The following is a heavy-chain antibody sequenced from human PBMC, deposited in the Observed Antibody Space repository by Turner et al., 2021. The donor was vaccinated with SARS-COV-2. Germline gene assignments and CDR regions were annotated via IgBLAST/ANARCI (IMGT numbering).Heavy chain of an antibody. CDR3: ARHWEVAAAAYLARFDP. V-gene: IGHV4-39*01. D-gene: IGHD6-13*01. Sequence: QLQLQVSGPVLVKPSATLSLTCTVSGGSISSSSYYWGWFRQPPGKGLEWIGVIYYSGSTYYNPSLKSRVTISVDTSKNQFSLKLSSVTAADTAVYYCARHWEVAAAAYLARFDPWGQGTLVTVSS. J-gene: IGHJ5*02. CDR1: GGSISSSSYY. CDR2: IYYSGST.